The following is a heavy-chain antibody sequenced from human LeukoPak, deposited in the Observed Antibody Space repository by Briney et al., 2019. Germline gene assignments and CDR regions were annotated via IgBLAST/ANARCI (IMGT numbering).Heavy chain of an antibody. D-gene: IGHD6-19*01. Sequence: GESLKISCAASGSTFSSYAMSWVRQAPGKGLEWVSAISGSGGSTYYADSVKGRFTISRDNSKNTLYLQMNSLRAEDTAVYYCAKDSLYSSGWYSFAFDIWGQGTMVTVSS. CDR1: GSTFSSYA. J-gene: IGHJ3*02. V-gene: IGHV3-23*01. CDR2: ISGSGGST. CDR3: AKDSLYSSGWYSFAFDI.